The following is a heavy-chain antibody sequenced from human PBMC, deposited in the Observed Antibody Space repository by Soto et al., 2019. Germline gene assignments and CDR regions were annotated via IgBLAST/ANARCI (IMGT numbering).Heavy chain of an antibody. Sequence: EVQLLESGGGLVHLGGSLRLSCEASGFTFSRFAMSWVRQTPGKGLEWVSTFSGPGGCTYYADYVKGRFTISRENVKSAVHLQMNSLRAEDTAIYYCAKGKISTTTYTSFDSWGRGTLVSVSS. V-gene: IGHV3-23*01. CDR1: GFTFSRFA. J-gene: IGHJ5*01. D-gene: IGHD1-26*01. CDR3: AKGKISTTTYTSFDS. CDR2: FSGPGGCT.